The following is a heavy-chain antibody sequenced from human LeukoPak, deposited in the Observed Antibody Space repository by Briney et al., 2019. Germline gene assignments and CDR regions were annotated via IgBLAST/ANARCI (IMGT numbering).Heavy chain of an antibody. J-gene: IGHJ4*02. Sequence: GGSLRLSCAASGFTFSSYSMNWVRQAPGKGLEWVSSISSSSSYIYYADSVKGRFTISRDNAKNSLYLQMNSLRAEDTAVYYCARGRYYYGSGSLPDYWGQGTLVTVSS. CDR3: ARGRYYYGSGSLPDY. CDR1: GFTFSSYS. V-gene: IGHV3-21*01. D-gene: IGHD3-10*01. CDR2: ISSSSSYI.